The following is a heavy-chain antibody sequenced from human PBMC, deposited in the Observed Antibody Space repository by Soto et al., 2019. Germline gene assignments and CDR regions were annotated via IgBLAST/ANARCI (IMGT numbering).Heavy chain of an antibody. Sequence: QVQLQESGPGLVKPSQTLSLTCTVSGGSISSGGYYWSWIRQHPGKGLEWMGYIYYSGSTYYNPSLKSRVTISVDASKNQFSLKLSSVSAADTAVYYCARDSVVSSGFYYFDYWGQGTLGTVSS. V-gene: IGHV4-31*03. CDR3: ARDSVVSSGFYYFDY. CDR2: IYYSGST. J-gene: IGHJ4*02. D-gene: IGHD3-22*01. CDR1: GGSISSGGYY.